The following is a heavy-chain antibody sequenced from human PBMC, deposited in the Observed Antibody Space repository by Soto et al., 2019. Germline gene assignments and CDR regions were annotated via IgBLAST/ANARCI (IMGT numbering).Heavy chain of an antibody. CDR3: TRVSGTAMVSYYFDY. CDR1: GFTFGDYA. J-gene: IGHJ4*02. Sequence: GGSLRLSCTASGFTFGDYAMSWVRQAPGKGLEWVGFIRSKAYGGTTEYAASVKGRITISRDDSKSIAYLQMNSLKTEDTAVYYCTRVSGTAMVSYYFDYWGQGTLVTVSS. V-gene: IGHV3-49*04. CDR2: IRSKAYGGTT. D-gene: IGHD5-18*01.